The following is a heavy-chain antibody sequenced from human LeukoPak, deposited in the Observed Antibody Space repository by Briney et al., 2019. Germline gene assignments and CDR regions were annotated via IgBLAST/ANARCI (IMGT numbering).Heavy chain of an antibody. Sequence: ASVKVSCKASVDTFTSYGISWVRQGPGQGLEWMGRIIAYKGNTKNAQKLQGRVTMTTDTSTRTASMEVGSLRSDDTAVYSWARDQGRVGANNGDSWGQGTLVTVSS. J-gene: IGHJ5*01. CDR3: ARDQGRVGANNGDS. CDR1: VDTFTSYG. CDR2: IIAYKGNT. V-gene: IGHV1-18*01. D-gene: IGHD1-26*01.